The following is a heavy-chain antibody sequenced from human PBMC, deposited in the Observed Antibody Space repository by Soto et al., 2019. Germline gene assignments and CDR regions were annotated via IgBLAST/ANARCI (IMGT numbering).Heavy chain of an antibody. D-gene: IGHD3-22*01. Sequence: QVQLVQSGTEVKKPGASMKVSCKASGYSFATSGISWVRQAPGQGLEWMGWISAYNGNTNYDQKLQDRIIMTTDTATSTSYLELRSLRSDGTAVYYCARAGQYYDSSGFADWGQGTLVTVSS. V-gene: IGHV1-18*01. CDR2: ISAYNGNT. CDR1: GYSFATSG. J-gene: IGHJ4*02. CDR3: ARAGQYYDSSGFAD.